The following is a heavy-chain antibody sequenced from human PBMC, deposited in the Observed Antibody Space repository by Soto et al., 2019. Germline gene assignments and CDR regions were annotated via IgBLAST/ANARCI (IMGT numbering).Heavy chain of an antibody. V-gene: IGHV4-59*13. CDR2: AYHSADA. Sequence: SETLSLTCTVSGVPIRSYFWTWIRQPPGKGLEWIGFAYHSADANYNPSLRNRATISTDPAKRQFSLRLSSVTAADTALYYCAGSKNRGVAVDYWGQGALVTVPS. D-gene: IGHD3-10*01. CDR3: AGSKNRGVAVDY. J-gene: IGHJ4*02. CDR1: GVPIRSYF.